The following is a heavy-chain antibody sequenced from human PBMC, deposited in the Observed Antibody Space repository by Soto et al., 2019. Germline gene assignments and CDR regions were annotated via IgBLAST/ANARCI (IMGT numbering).Heavy chain of an antibody. Sequence: QVQLVQSGAELKKPGASVKVSCKASGYTFSNYDMNWVRQATGQGPEWIGWVNPNNGDTGYAQKFQGRVTLTTDISTTTAYMELTSLRSDDTAIYYCAKVSRKGSAIYFDYWGQGTLITVSS. CDR3: AKVSRKGSAIYFDY. J-gene: IGHJ4*02. CDR1: GYTFSNYD. D-gene: IGHD3-10*01. V-gene: IGHV1-8*01. CDR2: VNPNNGDT.